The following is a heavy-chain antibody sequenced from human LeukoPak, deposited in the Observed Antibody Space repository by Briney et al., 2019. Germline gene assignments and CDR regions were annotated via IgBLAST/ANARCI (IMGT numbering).Heavy chain of an antibody. CDR3: ATTFFSSWVGWLDP. CDR1: GGSISSNNW. J-gene: IGHJ5*02. Sequence: PSETLSLTCAVSGGSISSNNWWSWVRQPPGKGLEWIGEIYHSGSTYYNPSLKSRVTISVDKSKNQFSLKLNSVTAADTAVYYCATTFFSSWVGWLDPWGQGTLVTVSS. V-gene: IGHV4-4*02. CDR2: IYHSGST. D-gene: IGHD6-13*01.